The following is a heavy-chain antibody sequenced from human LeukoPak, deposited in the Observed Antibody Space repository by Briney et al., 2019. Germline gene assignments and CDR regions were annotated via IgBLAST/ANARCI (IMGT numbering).Heavy chain of an antibody. Sequence: ETLSLTCTVSGGSISSGSYYWSWVRQAPGKGLEWVSAISGSGGSTYYADSVKGRFTISRDNSKNTLYLQMNSLRAEDTAVYYCAKDRGSSGWSSYFDYWGQGTLVTVSS. V-gene: IGHV3-23*01. CDR3: AKDRGSSGWSSYFDY. D-gene: IGHD6-19*01. CDR2: ISGSGGST. CDR1: GGSISSGSYY. J-gene: IGHJ4*02.